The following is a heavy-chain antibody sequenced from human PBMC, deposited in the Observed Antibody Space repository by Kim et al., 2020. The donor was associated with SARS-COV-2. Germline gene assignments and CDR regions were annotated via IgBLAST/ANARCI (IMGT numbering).Heavy chain of an antibody. J-gene: IGHJ4*02. CDR3: ATNGVDTFDY. CDR1: GFTFSSSV. CDR2: IWYDGTNK. V-gene: IGHV3-33*01. Sequence: GGSLRLSCAASGFTFSSSVMHWVRQAPGKGLEWVALIWYDGTNKYYADSVKGRFTISRDNFKNTLYLQMNSLRAEDTAVYYCATNGVDTFDYWGQGTLVTVSS. D-gene: IGHD5-18*01.